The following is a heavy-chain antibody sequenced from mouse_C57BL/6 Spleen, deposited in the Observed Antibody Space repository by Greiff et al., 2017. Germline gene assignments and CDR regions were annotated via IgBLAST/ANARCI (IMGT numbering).Heavy chain of an antibody. CDR3: VRQSVVARGYFDF. J-gene: IGHJ1*03. V-gene: IGHV10-1*01. D-gene: IGHD1-1*01. CDR1: GFSFNTYA. Sequence: DVMLVESGGGLVQPKGSLKLSCAASGFSFNTYAMNWVRQAPGKGLEWVARIRSNSNNYATYYADSVKDRFTISRDDSESRLYLQMNNLKTEDTAMYYCVRQSVVARGYFDFWGTGTTVTVSS. CDR2: IRSNSNNYAT.